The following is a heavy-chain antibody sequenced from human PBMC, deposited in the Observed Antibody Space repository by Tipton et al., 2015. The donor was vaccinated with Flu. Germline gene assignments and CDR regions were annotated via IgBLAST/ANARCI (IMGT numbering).Heavy chain of an antibody. CDR2: ISNSGSS. V-gene: IGHV4-59*01. Sequence: TLSLTCSVSGDSISSFYWSWIRQPPGKGLEWIAYISNSGSSNYNPSLKRRITVSVDTSKDQFSLILSSVTAADTAVYYCESSSRGWYRAMFDWGQGTRVTVPS. CDR1: GDSISSFY. J-gene: IGHJ4*02. CDR3: ESSSRGWYRAMFD. D-gene: IGHD6-19*01.